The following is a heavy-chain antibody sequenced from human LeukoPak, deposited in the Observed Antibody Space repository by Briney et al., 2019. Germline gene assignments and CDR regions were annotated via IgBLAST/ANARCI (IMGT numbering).Heavy chain of an antibody. D-gene: IGHD3-22*01. J-gene: IGHJ4*02. CDR1: GGSFSGYY. Sequence: SETLSLTCAVYGGSFSGYYWSWIRQPPGKGLEWIGEINHSGSTNYNPSLKSRVTISVDTSKNQFSLELSSVTAADTAVYYCARVLARVVYYYDSSGYVDYWGQGTLVTVSS. CDR3: ARVLARVVYYYDSSGYVDY. CDR2: INHSGST. V-gene: IGHV4-34*01.